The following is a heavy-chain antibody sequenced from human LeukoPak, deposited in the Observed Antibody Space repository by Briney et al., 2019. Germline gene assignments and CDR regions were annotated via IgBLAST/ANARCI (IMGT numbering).Heavy chain of an antibody. CDR1: GYTFTGYY. J-gene: IGHJ4*02. CDR3: AGGDRDY. D-gene: IGHD3-16*01. V-gene: IGHV1-2*02. CDR2: INPNNGGT. Sequence: ASVKVPCKASGYTFTGYYMHWVRQAPGQGLEWMGWINPNNGGTNYAQKFQGRVTMTRDTSISTAYMELSSLRSDDTAVYYCAGGDRDYSGQGTLVTVSS.